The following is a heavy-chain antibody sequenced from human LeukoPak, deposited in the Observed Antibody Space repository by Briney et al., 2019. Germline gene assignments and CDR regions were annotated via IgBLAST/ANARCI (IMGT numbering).Heavy chain of an antibody. J-gene: IGHJ6*03. D-gene: IGHD2-2*02. Sequence: KPSETLSLTCTVSGGSISSYYWNWIRQPPGKGLEWIGYIYYSGSTNYNPSLKSQVTISVDTSKNQFSLKLSSVTAADTAVYYCARAGCSSTSCYTLYYYYMDVWGKGTTVTVSS. CDR2: IYYSGST. CDR1: GGSISSYY. V-gene: IGHV4-59*01. CDR3: ARAGCSSTSCYTLYYYYMDV.